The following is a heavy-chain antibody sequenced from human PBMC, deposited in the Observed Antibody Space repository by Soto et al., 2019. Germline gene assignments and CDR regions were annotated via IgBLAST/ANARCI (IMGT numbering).Heavy chain of an antibody. CDR1: GYTFSNYG. D-gene: IGHD6-19*01. CDR3: SRFIMVGGWFDPNYYHGMDV. V-gene: IGHV1-18*01. Sequence: QVQLVQSGAEVKKPGASVTVSCKTSGYTFSNYGINWVRQAPGQGLAWMGWISGYNGNTNYAQTVQVRVTMTTDTSTGTVDMELRSLKSDDTAIYYCSRFIMVGGWFDPNYYHGMDVWGQGTTVTVSS. J-gene: IGHJ6*02. CDR2: ISGYNGNT.